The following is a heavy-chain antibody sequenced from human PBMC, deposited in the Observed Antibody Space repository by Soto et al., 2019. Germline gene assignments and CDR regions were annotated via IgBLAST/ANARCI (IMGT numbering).Heavy chain of an antibody. Sequence: QVQLVQSGAEVKKPGSSVKVSCKASGGTFSSYAISWVRQAPGQGLEWMGGIIPIFGTANYEQKFQGRVTITADKSTIKAYMELSSLRSEDTAVYYCARELEVDTAMVTGSYFDYWGQGTLVTVSS. CDR1: GGTFSSYA. J-gene: IGHJ4*02. D-gene: IGHD5-18*01. CDR2: IIPIFGTA. CDR3: ARELEVDTAMVTGSYFDY. V-gene: IGHV1-69*06.